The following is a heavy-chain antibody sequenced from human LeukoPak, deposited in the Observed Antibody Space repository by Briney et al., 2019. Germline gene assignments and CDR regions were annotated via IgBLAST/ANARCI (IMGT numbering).Heavy chain of an antibody. J-gene: IGHJ4*02. V-gene: IGHV1-18*01. CDR3: TRDPITATGRRYFDY. D-gene: IGHD6-13*01. Sequence: GASVKVSCKAAGYTFSNYDISWVRQAPGQGLEWLGWISVYDGRTNYAQKFQGRVTMTTDTPTSTAYMELRSLRSDDTAVYYCTRDPITATGRRYFDYWGQGTLVTVSS. CDR2: ISVYDGRT. CDR1: GYTFSNYD.